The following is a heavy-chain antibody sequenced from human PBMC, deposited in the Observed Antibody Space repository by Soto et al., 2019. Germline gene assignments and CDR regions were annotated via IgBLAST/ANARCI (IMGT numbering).Heavy chain of an antibody. J-gene: IGHJ5*02. V-gene: IGHV4-30-2*01. CDR3: ARAPCSGGSCYGRPMHHNWFDP. CDR2: IYHSGST. Sequence: QLQLQESGSGLVKPSQTLSLTCAVSGGSISSGGYSWSWIRQPPGKGLEWIGYIYHSGSTYYNPXLKXXXTVSVDRSKNXXSXKXXSVTAADTAVYYCARAPCSGGSCYGRPMHHNWFDPWGQGTLVTVSS. D-gene: IGHD2-15*01. CDR1: GGSISSGGYS.